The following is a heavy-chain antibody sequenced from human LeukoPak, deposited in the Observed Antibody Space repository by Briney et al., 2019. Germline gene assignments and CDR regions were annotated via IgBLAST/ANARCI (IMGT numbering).Heavy chain of an antibody. J-gene: IGHJ4*02. Sequence: GGSLRLSCSASGFIFTPYAMHWVRQAPGKGLEYVSAISSDGGGTYYTDSVKGRFTISRDNSESTLYLQMSSLRPEDTAVYYCVRYTDSSYPDWGQGTLVTVSS. CDR2: ISSDGGGT. CDR3: VRYTDSSYPD. CDR1: GFIFTPYA. V-gene: IGHV3-64D*06. D-gene: IGHD1-14*01.